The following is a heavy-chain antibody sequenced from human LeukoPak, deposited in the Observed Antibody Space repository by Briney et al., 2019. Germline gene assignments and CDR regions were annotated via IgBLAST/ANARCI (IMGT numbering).Heavy chain of an antibody. CDR3: AKSCNSGNCYYNY. Sequence: PGGSLRLSCAASGFTFSNCAMSWVRQAPEKGLEWLSGISGSGSSTYYADSVKGRFTISKDNSENTLSLQMNSLRADDTAIYYCAKSCNSGNCYYNYWGQGTLVTVSS. V-gene: IGHV3-23*01. CDR2: ISGSGSST. J-gene: IGHJ4*02. D-gene: IGHD2/OR15-2a*01. CDR1: GFTFSNCA.